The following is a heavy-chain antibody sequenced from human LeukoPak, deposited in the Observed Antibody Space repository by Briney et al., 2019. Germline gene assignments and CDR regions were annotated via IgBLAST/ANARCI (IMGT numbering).Heavy chain of an antibody. CDR1: GYTFSSYW. J-gene: IGHJ4*02. D-gene: IGHD3-3*01. V-gene: IGHV5-51*01. CDR3: ARQDDFRLDY. Sequence: PGESLRISCKGSGYTFSSYWIGWVRQMPGKGLEWMGIIYPGDSDTRYSPSLQGQVTISVDTSIGTAYLQWSSLKASDTAIYYCARQDDFRLDYWGQGTLVTVSS. CDR2: IYPGDSDT.